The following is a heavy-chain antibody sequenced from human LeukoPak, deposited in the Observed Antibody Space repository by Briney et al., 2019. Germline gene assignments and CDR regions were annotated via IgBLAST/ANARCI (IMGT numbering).Heavy chain of an antibody. CDR3: AREGTITAYNFDY. CDR2: ISGDGYST. CDR1: GXTFDDYA. Sequence: PGGSLRLSCVASGXTFDDYAMHWVRQAPGKGQEWVSLISGDGYSTYYADSIKGRFTISRDNAKNSLYLQMNSLRGEDTAVYYCAREGTITAYNFDYWGQGTLVTVSS. V-gene: IGHV3-43*02. D-gene: IGHD5-12*01. J-gene: IGHJ4*02.